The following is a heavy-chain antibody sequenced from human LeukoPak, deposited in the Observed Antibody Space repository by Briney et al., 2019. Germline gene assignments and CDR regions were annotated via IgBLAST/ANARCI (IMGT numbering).Heavy chain of an antibody. CDR1: GFTFSSYA. D-gene: IGHD5-12*01. CDR3: AKTHVDIVATISYFDY. Sequence: GRSLRLSCAASGFTFSSYAMSWVRQAPGKGLEWVSAISGSGGSTYYADSVKGRFTISRDNPKNTLYLQMNSLRAEDTAVYYCAKTHVDIVATISYFDYWGQGTLVTVSS. CDR2: ISGSGGST. V-gene: IGHV3-23*01. J-gene: IGHJ4*02.